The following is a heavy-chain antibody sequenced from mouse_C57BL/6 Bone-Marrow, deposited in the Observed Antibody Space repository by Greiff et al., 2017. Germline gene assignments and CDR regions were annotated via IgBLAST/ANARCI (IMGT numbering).Heavy chain of an antibody. V-gene: IGHV1-61*01. J-gene: IGHJ2*01. D-gene: IGHD1-2*01. Sequence: QVQLQQPGAELVRPGSSVKLSCKASGYTFTSYWMGWVKQRPGQGLEWIGDIYPCDGATHYNEKFKDKATMTVDTSSSTAYMQLSSLTYEDSAVYYCARRFPYYYFDVWGKGTTLTVSS. CDR1: GYTFTSYW. CDR3: ARRFPYYYFDV. CDR2: IYPCDGAT.